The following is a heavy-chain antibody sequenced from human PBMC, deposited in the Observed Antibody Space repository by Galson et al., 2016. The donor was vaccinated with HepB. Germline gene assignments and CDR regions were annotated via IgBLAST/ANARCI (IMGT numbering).Heavy chain of an antibody. J-gene: IGHJ5*01. CDR3: VREGSYSYGFDS. Sequence: SLRLSCAASGFTFSKYGMHWVRQGPGQGLEXVAVIWYDGRIMYYADSVEGRFTISRDNFKNTLFLQMNSLRVEDTAVYFCVREGSYSYGFDSWGQGTLVTVSS. CDR1: GFTFSKYG. V-gene: IGHV3-33*01. CDR2: IWYDGRIM. D-gene: IGHD5-18*01.